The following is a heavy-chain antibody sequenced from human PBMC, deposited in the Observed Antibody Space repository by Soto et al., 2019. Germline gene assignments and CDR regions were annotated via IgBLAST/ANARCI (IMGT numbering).Heavy chain of an antibody. J-gene: IGHJ5*02. CDR3: ARVGVRIAAAGYSNKFDP. CDR2: INPNSGGT. CDR1: GYTFTGYY. V-gene: IGHV1-2*02. Sequence: ASVKVSCKASGYTFTGYYMHWVRQAPGQGLEWMGWINPNSGGTNYAQKFQGRVTMTRDTSISTAYMELSRLRSDDTAVYYCARVGVRIAAAGYSNKFDPWGQGTLVTVLL. D-gene: IGHD6-13*01.